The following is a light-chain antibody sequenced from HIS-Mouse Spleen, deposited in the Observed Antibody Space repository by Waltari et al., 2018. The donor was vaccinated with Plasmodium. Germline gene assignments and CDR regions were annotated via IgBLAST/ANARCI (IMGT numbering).Light chain of an antibody. J-gene: IGLJ3*02. CDR2: EDS. Sequence: SYELTQPPSVSLSPAQTARPPCSAVALPTKYPSWYPQKLGQAPVLVLYEDSKRPSGIPERFSGSSSGTMATLTISGAQVEDEADYYCYSTDSSGNHRVFGGGTKLTVL. V-gene: IGLV3-10*01. CDR3: YSTDSSGNHRV. CDR1: ALPTKY.